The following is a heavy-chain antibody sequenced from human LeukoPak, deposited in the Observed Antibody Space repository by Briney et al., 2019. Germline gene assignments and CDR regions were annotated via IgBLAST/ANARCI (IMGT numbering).Heavy chain of an antibody. V-gene: IGHV3-21*01. CDR1: GFIFSSSP. CDR3: TRGYWFDS. Sequence: PGGSLRLSCTTSGFIFSSSPMNWVRQAPGKGLEWVSTISTSSSYIYYADSVRGRFTISRDNAKSSFYLQMNSLRAEDTAVYYCTRGYWFDSWGQGILVTVSS. CDR2: ISTSSSYI. J-gene: IGHJ5*01.